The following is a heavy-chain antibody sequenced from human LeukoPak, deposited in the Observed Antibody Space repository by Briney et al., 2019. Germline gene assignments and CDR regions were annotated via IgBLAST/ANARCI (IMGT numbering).Heavy chain of an antibody. Sequence: SQTLSLTCTVSGGSISSGDYYWSWIRQPRGKGLEWIGYIYYSGSTYYNPSLKSRVTISVDTSKNQFSLKLSSVTAADTAVYYCARGLLWFGELLYYFDYWGQGTLVTVSS. CDR3: ARGLLWFGELLYYFDY. D-gene: IGHD3-10*01. V-gene: IGHV4-30-4*01. J-gene: IGHJ4*02. CDR1: GGSISSGDYY. CDR2: IYYSGST.